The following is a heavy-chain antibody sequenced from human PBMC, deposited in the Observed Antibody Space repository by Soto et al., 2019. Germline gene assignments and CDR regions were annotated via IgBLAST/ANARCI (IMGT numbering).Heavy chain of an antibody. J-gene: IGHJ6*02. CDR2: IVVGSGNT. D-gene: IGHD3-3*01. CDR1: GFTFTSSA. CDR3: AAELKEGYDFWSGYSALNYGMDV. V-gene: IGHV1-58*01. Sequence: SVKVSCKASGFTFTSSAVQWVRQARGQRLEWIGWIVVGSGNTNYAQKFQERVTITRDMSTSTAYMELSSLRSEDTAVYYCAAELKEGYDFWSGYSALNYGMDVWGQGTTVTVSS.